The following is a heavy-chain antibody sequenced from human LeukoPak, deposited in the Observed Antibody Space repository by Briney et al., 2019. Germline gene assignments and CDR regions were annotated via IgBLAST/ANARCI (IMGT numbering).Heavy chain of an antibody. J-gene: IGHJ4*02. Sequence: GCPRLSCAASGFTFNNARMNSVRQAPRKGLEWVGLIKSKTDGGTTDYAAPVKGRFTISRDDSKNTLYLQMNSLKTEDTAVYYCATGDYGALYFWGQGTLATVSS. CDR3: ATGDYGALYF. CDR1: GFTFNNAR. V-gene: IGHV3-15*01. CDR2: IKSKTDGGTT. D-gene: IGHD4-17*01.